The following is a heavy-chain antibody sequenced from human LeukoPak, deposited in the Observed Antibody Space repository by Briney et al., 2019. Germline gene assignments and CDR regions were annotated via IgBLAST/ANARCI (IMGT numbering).Heavy chain of an antibody. V-gene: IGHV3-23*01. CDR1: GFTFSSYA. CDR2: ISGSGAST. CDR3: AKSLTIPRYFDY. J-gene: IGHJ4*02. D-gene: IGHD4/OR15-4a*01. Sequence: GGSLRLSCAASGFTFSSYAMNWVRQAPEKGLEWVSGISGSGASTYYADSVEGRFTISRDNSENTLYLQMNSLRAEDAAVYYCAKSLTIPRYFDYWGQGTLVTVSS.